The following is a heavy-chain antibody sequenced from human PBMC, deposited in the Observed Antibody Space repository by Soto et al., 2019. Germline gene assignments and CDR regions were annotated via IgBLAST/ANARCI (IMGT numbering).Heavy chain of an antibody. CDR1: GGSISSYY. D-gene: IGHD3-22*01. Sequence: PSETLSLTCTVSGGSISSYYRSWIRQPPGKGLEWIGYIYYSGSPNYNPSLKSRVTISVDTSKNQFSLKLSSVTAADTAVYYCARGSGYYSNWFDHWGQGTLVPVSS. J-gene: IGHJ5*02. V-gene: IGHV4-59*01. CDR3: ARGSGYYSNWFDH. CDR2: IYYSGSP.